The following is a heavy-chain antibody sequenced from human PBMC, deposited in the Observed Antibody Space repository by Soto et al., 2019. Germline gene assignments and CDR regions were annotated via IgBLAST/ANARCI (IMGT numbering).Heavy chain of an antibody. J-gene: IGHJ4*02. CDR1: GGSISSSSYY. CDR3: ARQGELWPEKYFDY. V-gene: IGHV4-39*01. Sequence: PSETLSLTCTVSGGSISSSSYYWGWIRQPPGKGLEWIGSIYYSGSTYYNPSLKSRVTISVDTSKNQFSLKLSSVTAADTAVYYCARQGELWPEKYFDYWGQGTLVTVS. CDR2: IYYSGST. D-gene: IGHD6-19*01.